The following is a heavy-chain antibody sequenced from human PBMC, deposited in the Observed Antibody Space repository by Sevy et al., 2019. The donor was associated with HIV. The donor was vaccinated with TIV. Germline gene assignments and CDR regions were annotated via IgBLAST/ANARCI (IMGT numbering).Heavy chain of an antibody. CDR1: GFTFSSYS. Sequence: GGSLRLSCAASGFTFSSYSMNWVRQAPGKGLEWVSSISSSSSYVYYADSVKGRFTISRDNAKNSLYLQMNSLGAEDTAVYYCARPLVTGYCSGGSCYDTKPFYYYYGMDVWGQGTTVTVSS. V-gene: IGHV3-21*01. J-gene: IGHJ6*02. CDR3: ARPLVTGYCSGGSCYDTKPFYYYYGMDV. D-gene: IGHD2-15*01. CDR2: ISSSSSYV.